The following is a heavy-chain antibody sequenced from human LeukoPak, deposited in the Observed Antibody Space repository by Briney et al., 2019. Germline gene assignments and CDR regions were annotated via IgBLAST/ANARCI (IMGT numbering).Heavy chain of an antibody. CDR3: ATTMGSGYLTPFDY. D-gene: IGHD3-22*01. CDR2: IYTSGST. CDR1: GGSISSYY. J-gene: IGHJ4*02. V-gene: IGHV4-4*07. Sequence: SETLSLTCTVSGGSISSYYWSWIRQPAGKGLEWIGRIYTSGSTNYNPSLKSRVTISVDTSKKQFSLKLSSMTAADTAVYYCATTMGSGYLTPFDYWGQGTLVTVSS.